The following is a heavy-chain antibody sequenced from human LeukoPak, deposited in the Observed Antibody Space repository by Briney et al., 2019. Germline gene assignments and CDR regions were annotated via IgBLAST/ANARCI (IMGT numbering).Heavy chain of an antibody. CDR2: IYYSGST. CDR3: ARGYDSFFDY. D-gene: IGHD3-22*01. J-gene: IGHJ4*02. Sequence: SQTLSLTCTVSGGSISSGGYCWSWIRQHPGKGLEWIGYIYYSGSTYYNPSLKSRVTISVDTSKNQFSLKLSSVTAADTAVYYCARGYDSFFDYWGQGTLVTVSS. CDR1: GGSISSGGYC. V-gene: IGHV4-31*03.